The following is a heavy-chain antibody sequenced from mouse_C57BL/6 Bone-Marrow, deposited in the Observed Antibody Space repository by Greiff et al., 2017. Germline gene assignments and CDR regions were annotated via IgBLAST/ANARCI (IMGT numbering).Heavy chain of an antibody. CDR3: ASAKSSDVGGAMDY. CDR1: GYTFTSYW. V-gene: IGHV1-55*01. D-gene: IGHD1-3*01. Sequence: VQLQQPGAELVKPGASVKMSCKASGYTFTSYWITWVKQRPGQGLEWIGDIYPGSGSTNYNEKFKSKATLTVDTSSSTAYMQLSSLTSEDSAVYYGASAKSSDVGGAMDYWGQGTSVTVSS. CDR2: IYPGSGST. J-gene: IGHJ4*01.